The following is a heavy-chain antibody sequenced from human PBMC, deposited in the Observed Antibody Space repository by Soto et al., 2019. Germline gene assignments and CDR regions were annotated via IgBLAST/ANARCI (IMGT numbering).Heavy chain of an antibody. D-gene: IGHD3-22*01. J-gene: IGHJ5*02. CDR3: ASSDYYDSSGYQGDWFDP. Sequence: QVQMVESGAEVKKPGSSEKVSCKASGGTFSSYAISWVRQAPGQGLEWMGGIIPIFGTANYAQKFQGRVTITADESTSTAYMELSSLRSEDTAVYYCASSDYYDSSGYQGDWFDPWGQGTLVTVSS. V-gene: IGHV1-69*01. CDR1: GGTFSSYA. CDR2: IIPIFGTA.